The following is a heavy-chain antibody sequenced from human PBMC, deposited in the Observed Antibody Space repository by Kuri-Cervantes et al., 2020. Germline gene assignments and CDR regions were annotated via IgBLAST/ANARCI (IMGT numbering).Heavy chain of an antibody. J-gene: IGHJ3*02. CDR2: ISYDGSNK. Sequence: GESLKISCAASGSTFSSYAMHWVRQAPGKGLEWVAVISYDGSNKYYADSVKGRFTISRDNSKNTLYLQMNSLRAEDTAVYYCASMIVVVINLDAFDIWGQGTMVTVSS. CDR1: GSTFSSYA. D-gene: IGHD3-22*01. V-gene: IGHV3-30-3*01. CDR3: ASMIVVVINLDAFDI.